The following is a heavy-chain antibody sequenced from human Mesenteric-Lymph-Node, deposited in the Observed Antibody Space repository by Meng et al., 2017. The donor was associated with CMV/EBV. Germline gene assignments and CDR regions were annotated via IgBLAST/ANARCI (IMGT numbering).Heavy chain of an antibody. CDR2: IIPDFGVS. CDR1: GGAFRRNA. J-gene: IGHJ6*02. D-gene: IGHD2-2*01. Sequence: SVKVSCKASGGAFRRNAISWVRQAPGQGLEWMGGIIPDFGVSNHAQKFQGKVTFTTDESTSTAYMELSGLRSEDTAVYYCARSFCRTTSCYSLDGSNYYYAMDVWGQGTTVTVSS. V-gene: IGHV1-69*05. CDR3: ARSFCRTTSCYSLDGSNYYYAMDV.